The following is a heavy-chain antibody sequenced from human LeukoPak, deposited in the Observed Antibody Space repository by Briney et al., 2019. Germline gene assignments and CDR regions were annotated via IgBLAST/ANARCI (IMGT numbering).Heavy chain of an antibody. CDR3: ARALLPYYDFWSGYPDGLDY. CDR1: GFTFGNFW. J-gene: IGHJ4*02. D-gene: IGHD3-3*01. CDR2: MRGDGRLI. V-gene: IGHV3-7*04. Sequence: GGSLRLSCTASGFTFGNFWMSWVRQAPGRGLQWVASMRGDGRLIHYVDSVEGRFTISRDNARNSLYLQMNSLRAEDTAVYYCARALLPYYDFWSGYPDGLDYWGQGTLVTVSS.